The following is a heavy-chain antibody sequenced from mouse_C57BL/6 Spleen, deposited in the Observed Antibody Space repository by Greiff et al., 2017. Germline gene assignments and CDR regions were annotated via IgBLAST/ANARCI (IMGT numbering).Heavy chain of an antibody. Sequence: EVHLVESGEGLVKPGGSLKLSCAASGFTFSSYAMSWVRQTPEKRLEWVAYISSGGDYIYYADTVKGRFTISRDNARNTLYLQMSSLKSEDTAMYYCTRGSYYGRSYGYAMDYWGQGTSVTDSS. CDR2: ISSGGDYI. D-gene: IGHD1-1*01. CDR1: GFTFSSYA. CDR3: TRGSYYGRSYGYAMDY. J-gene: IGHJ4*01. V-gene: IGHV5-9-1*02.